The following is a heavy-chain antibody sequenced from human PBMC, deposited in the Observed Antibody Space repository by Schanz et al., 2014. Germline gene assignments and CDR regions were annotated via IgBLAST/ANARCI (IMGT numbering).Heavy chain of an antibody. Sequence: QVQLVQSGSEVKKPGDSVKVSCETSGYSFTKYGINWVRQAPGQGLEWMGWISPYNGHTEYGKKFQGRVTMTTDTSTSTVYMEVSGLRSEDTAVYYCAKVDRTRYYAMDVWGQGTTVTVSS. CDR1: GYSFTKYG. D-gene: IGHD3-9*01. V-gene: IGHV1-18*01. CDR2: ISPYNGHT. J-gene: IGHJ6*02. CDR3: AKVDRTRYYAMDV.